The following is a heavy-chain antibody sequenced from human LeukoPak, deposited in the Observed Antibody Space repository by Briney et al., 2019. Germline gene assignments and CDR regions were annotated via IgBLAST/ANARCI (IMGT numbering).Heavy chain of an antibody. Sequence: PSQTLSLTCTVSGGSISSGSYYWSWIRQPAGKGLEWIGRIYTSGSTNYNPSLKSRVTISVDTSKNQFSLKLSSVTAADTAVYYCARLGIAAAGTYYYMDVWGKGTTVTVSS. CDR1: GGSISSGSYY. J-gene: IGHJ6*03. CDR3: ARLGIAAAGTYYYMDV. D-gene: IGHD6-13*01. V-gene: IGHV4-61*02. CDR2: IYTSGST.